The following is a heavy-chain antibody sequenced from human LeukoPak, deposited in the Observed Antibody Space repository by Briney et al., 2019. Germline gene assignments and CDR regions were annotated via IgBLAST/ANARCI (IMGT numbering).Heavy chain of an antibody. J-gene: IGHJ4*02. Sequence: SETLSLTCTVSGGSISSSSYYWGWIRQPPGKGLEWIGSIYYSGSTYYNPSLKSRVTISVDTSKNQFSPKLSSVTAADTAVYYCARHGARWPKGGYDYWGQGTLVTVSS. CDR2: IYYSGST. CDR1: GGSISSSSYY. V-gene: IGHV4-39*01. D-gene: IGHD5-24*01. CDR3: ARHGARWPKGGYDY.